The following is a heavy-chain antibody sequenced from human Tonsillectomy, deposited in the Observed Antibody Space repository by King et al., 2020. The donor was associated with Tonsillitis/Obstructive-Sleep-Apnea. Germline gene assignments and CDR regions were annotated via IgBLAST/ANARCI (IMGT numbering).Heavy chain of an antibody. CDR3: AHRRPNYDILTGYYTEYNWFDP. CDR2: IYWDDDK. J-gene: IGHJ5*02. CDR1: GFPLSTSGVG. V-gene: IGHV2-5*02. Sequence: TLQESGPTLVKPTQTLTLTCTFSGFPLSTSGVGVGWIRQPPGKALEWLALIYWDDDKRYSPSLKSRLTITKDTSKNQVVLTMTNMDPVDTATYYCAHRRPNYDILTGYYTEYNWFDPWGQGTLVTVSS. D-gene: IGHD3-9*01.